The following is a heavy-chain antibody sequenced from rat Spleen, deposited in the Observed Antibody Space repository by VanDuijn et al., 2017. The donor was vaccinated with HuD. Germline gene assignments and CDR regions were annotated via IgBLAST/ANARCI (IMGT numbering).Heavy chain of an antibody. Sequence: QVQLKESGPGLVQPSQTLSLTCTVSGFSLTSYGVSWVRQPPGKGLEWIGAIWSGGSTAHNSLLISRLSISRDISKSQVFLKMNSLQTEDTATYYCVRANRESYAHFDYWGQGVVVTVSS. CDR3: VRANRESYAHFDY. CDR1: GFSLTSYG. D-gene: IGHD1-12*01. J-gene: IGHJ2*01. V-gene: IGHV2-4*01. CDR2: IWSGGST.